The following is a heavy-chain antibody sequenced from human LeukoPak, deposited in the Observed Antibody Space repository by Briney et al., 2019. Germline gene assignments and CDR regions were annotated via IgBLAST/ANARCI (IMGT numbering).Heavy chain of an antibody. J-gene: IGHJ3*02. D-gene: IGHD6-13*01. V-gene: IGHV3-30*02. CDR2: IRYDGSNK. CDR3: AKEDSSSWSPNTDAFDI. Sequence: GGSLRLSCAASGFTFSSYAMSWVRQAPGKGLECVAFIRYDGSNKYYADSVKGRFTISRDNSKNTLYLQMNSLRAEDTAVYYCAKEDSSSWSPNTDAFDIWGQGTMVTVSS. CDR1: GFTFSSYA.